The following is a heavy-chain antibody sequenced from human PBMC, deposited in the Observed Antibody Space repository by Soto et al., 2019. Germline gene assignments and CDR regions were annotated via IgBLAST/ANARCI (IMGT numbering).Heavy chain of an antibody. J-gene: IGHJ3*02. V-gene: IGHV3-74*01. D-gene: IGHD3-10*01. Sequence: GESLKISCAASGFTFSSYWMHWVRQAPGKGLVWVSRINSDGSSTSYADSVKGRFTISRDNAKNTLYLQMNSLRAEDTAVYYCATNSGLTDYAFDIWGQGTMVTVSS. CDR3: ATNSGLTDYAFDI. CDR2: INSDGSST. CDR1: GFTFSSYW.